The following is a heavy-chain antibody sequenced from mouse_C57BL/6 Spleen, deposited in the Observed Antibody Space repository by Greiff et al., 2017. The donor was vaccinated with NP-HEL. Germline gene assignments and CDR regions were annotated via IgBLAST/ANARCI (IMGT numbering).Heavy chain of an antibody. D-gene: IGHD3-3*01. CDR1: GYTFTSYW. CDR3: ARRRRGRGFDY. J-gene: IGHJ2*01. Sequence: QVQLQQPGAELVMPGASVKLSCKASGYTFTSYWMHWVKQRPGQGLEWIGEIDPSDSYTNYNQKFKGKSTLTVDKSSSTAYMQLSSLTSEDSAVYYCARRRRGRGFDYWGQGTTLTVSS. CDR2: IDPSDSYT. V-gene: IGHV1-69*01.